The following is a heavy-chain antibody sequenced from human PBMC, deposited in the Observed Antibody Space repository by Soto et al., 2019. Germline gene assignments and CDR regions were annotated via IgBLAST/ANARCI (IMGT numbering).Heavy chain of an antibody. CDR1: GFTFSSYW. J-gene: IGHJ6*02. D-gene: IGHD3-10*01. V-gene: IGHV3-7*01. Sequence: PGGSLRLSCAASGFTFSSYWMSWVRQAPGKGLEWVANIKQDGSEKYYVDSVKGRFTISRDNAKNSLYLQMNSLRAEDTAVYYCARDGYGSGGYFLNYYYYYGMDVWGQGTTVTVSS. CDR2: IKQDGSEK. CDR3: ARDGYGSGGYFLNYYYYYGMDV.